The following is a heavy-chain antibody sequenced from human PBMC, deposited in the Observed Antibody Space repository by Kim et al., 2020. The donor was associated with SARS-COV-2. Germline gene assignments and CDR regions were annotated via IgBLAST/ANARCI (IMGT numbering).Heavy chain of an antibody. CDR2: ISWNSGSI. J-gene: IGHJ5*02. Sequence: GGSLRLSCAASGFTFDDYAMHWVRQAPGKGLEWVPGISWNSGSIGYADSVKGRFTISRDNAKNSLFLQMNSLRAEDTALYYCAKSGLGELSSLNWFDPWGQGTLVTVSS. V-gene: IGHV3-9*01. D-gene: IGHD3-16*02. CDR1: GFTFDDYA. CDR3: AKSGLGELSSLNWFDP.